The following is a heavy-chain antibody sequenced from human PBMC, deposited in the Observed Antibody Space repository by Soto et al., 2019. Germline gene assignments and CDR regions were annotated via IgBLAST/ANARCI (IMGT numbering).Heavy chain of an antibody. D-gene: IGHD3-10*01. J-gene: IGHJ4*02. Sequence: GGSLRLSCVASGCSLRNYAMSGVRQAPGKGLEWISTLTGSSSNIYYADSVKGRFAISRDNSRNTLYLQMNSLTAEDTAVYYCANGRATYGLLTHDYWGQGTLVTVSS. CDR2: LTGSSSNI. CDR3: ANGRATYGLLTHDY. CDR1: GCSLRNYA. V-gene: IGHV3-23*01.